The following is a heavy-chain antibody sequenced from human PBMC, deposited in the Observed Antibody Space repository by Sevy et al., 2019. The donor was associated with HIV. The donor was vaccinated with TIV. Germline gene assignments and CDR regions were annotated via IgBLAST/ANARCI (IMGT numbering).Heavy chain of an antibody. CDR1: GFMFSGSA. Sequence: GGSLRLSCAASGFMFSGSAMNWVRQAPGKRLEWVSYISSGSSTIYYADSVKGRFTISRDNDKNFLYLQMNSLRVEDTAIYYCAGELRGSEFDLWGRGTLVTVSS. CDR2: ISSGSSTI. D-gene: IGHD3-10*01. CDR3: AGELRGSEFDL. V-gene: IGHV3-48*01. J-gene: IGHJ5*02.